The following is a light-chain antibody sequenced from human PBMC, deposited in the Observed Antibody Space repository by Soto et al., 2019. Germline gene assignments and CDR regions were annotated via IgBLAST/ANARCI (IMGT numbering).Light chain of an antibody. CDR1: QSVSSS. V-gene: IGKV3-11*01. CDR2: DAS. CDR3: QQRSDWPAWT. J-gene: IGKJ1*01. Sequence: EIVLTQSTATLSLSPGERATLSCRASQSVSSSLAWYQQKPGLPPRLLIYDASNRAAGIPARFSGSGSGTDFTLTISSLEPEDFAVYYCQQRSDWPAWTFGQGTKVEIK.